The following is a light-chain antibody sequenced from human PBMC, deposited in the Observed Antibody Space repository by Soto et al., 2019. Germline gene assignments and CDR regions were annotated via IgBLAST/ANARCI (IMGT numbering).Light chain of an antibody. J-gene: IGKJ4*01. CDR2: GTS. CDR1: QSVSSSY. Sequence: IVLTQSPVILLLSPGERATLSGRASQSVSSSYLVWYQQRPGQPPRLLIYGTSTRAAGISDRFSGSGSGTDFTLTIYRLEPGDSAVYYCQQYGTSALTFGGGTKV. V-gene: IGKV3-20*01. CDR3: QQYGTSALT.